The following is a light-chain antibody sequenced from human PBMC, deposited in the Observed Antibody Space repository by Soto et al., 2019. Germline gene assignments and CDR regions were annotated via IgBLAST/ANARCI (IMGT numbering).Light chain of an antibody. J-gene: IGLJ1*01. CDR2: EVS. CDR3: SSYTSSGTYV. V-gene: IGLV2-14*01. CDR1: XSDVGGYNY. Sequence: QSALTQPASVSGSPGQSIXISCTGTXSDVGGYNYVSWYQQHPGKAPKLMIYEVSNRPSGVSNRFSGSKSGNTASLTISGLQAEDEADYYCSSYTSSGTYVFGTGTKVTVL.